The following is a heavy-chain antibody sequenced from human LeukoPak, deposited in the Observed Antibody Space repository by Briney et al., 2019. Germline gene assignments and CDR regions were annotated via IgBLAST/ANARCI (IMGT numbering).Heavy chain of an antibody. Sequence: ASVKVSCKASGYTFTGNYMHWVRQAPGQGLEWMGWINPNSGGTNYAQKFQGRVTMTRDTSISTAYMELSRLRSDDTAVYYCARDHAQRGWYLTSDYYFDYWGQGTLVTVSS. CDR1: GYTFTGNY. CDR2: INPNSGGT. V-gene: IGHV1-2*02. J-gene: IGHJ4*02. D-gene: IGHD6-19*01. CDR3: ARDHAQRGWYLTSDYYFDY.